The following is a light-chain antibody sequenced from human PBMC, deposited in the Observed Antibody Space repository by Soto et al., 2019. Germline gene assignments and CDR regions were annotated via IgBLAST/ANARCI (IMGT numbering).Light chain of an antibody. V-gene: IGKV1-39*01. CDR2: GAS. J-gene: IGKJ1*01. Sequence: DIQMTQSPSSLSASVGDRVTITCRASQSISSYLDWYQQKPGKAPKILIYGASSLQSGVPSRFTGSGSGTDFTLIISGMQPEDFASYYCQQNYSTPYTFGQGTKVDIK. CDR3: QQNYSTPYT. CDR1: QSISSY.